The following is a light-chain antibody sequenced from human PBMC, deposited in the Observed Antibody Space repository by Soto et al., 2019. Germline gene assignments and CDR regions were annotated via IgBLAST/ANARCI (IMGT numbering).Light chain of an antibody. J-gene: IGKJ1*01. Sequence: EIVLTQSPATLSVSPGERATLSCRTSQSVGSNLAWYQQKPGQPPRLLIYGASTRATGIPARFSGSGSGTEFTLTISSLQSEDFAVYYCQQYKNWPRTFGQGTKVESK. V-gene: IGKV3-15*01. CDR2: GAS. CDR3: QQYKNWPRT. CDR1: QSVGSN.